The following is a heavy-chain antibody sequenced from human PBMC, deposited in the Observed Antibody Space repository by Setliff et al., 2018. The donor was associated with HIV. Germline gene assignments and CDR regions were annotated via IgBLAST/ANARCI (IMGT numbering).Heavy chain of an antibody. CDR3: ARDSELGLNYHYGMDV. Sequence: SETLSLTCIVSGGSIITSDDYWGWIRQPPGKGLEWIGSFYYGGNTNYNPSLKSRVTMSVDTSKNQFSLKLSSVTAADTAVYYCARDSELGLNYHYGMDVWGQGTTVTVSS. V-gene: IGHV4-39*07. J-gene: IGHJ6*02. CDR1: GGSIITSDDY. CDR2: FYYGGNT. D-gene: IGHD1-26*01.